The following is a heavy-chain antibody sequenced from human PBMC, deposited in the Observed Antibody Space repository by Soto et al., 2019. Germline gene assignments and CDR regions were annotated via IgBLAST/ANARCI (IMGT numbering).Heavy chain of an antibody. Sequence: SETLSLTCTVSGGSITSGDYYWSWIRQPPGKGLEWIGYIYYSGSTYYNPSLKSRITMSADTSKNQLSLNLSSVTAADTAMYYCAAGPPREQHFDYWGQGTLVTVSS. D-gene: IGHD1-26*01. CDR3: AAGPPREQHFDY. V-gene: IGHV4-30-4*01. CDR1: GGSITSGDYY. CDR2: IYYSGST. J-gene: IGHJ4*02.